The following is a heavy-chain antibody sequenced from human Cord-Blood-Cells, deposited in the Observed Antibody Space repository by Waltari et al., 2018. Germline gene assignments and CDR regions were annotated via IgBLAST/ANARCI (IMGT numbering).Heavy chain of an antibody. J-gene: IGHJ3*02. D-gene: IGHD1-26*01. CDR3: ARVGVGATTAFDI. Sequence: EVQLVESGGGLVKPGGCLRRSCAASGVTFSSYSMNCVSQAPGKGLEWVSSISSSSSYIYYADSVKGRFTISRDNAKNSLYLQMNSLRAEDTAVYYCARVGVGATTAFDIWGQGTMVTVSS. CDR1: GVTFSSYS. CDR2: ISSSSSYI. V-gene: IGHV3-21*01.